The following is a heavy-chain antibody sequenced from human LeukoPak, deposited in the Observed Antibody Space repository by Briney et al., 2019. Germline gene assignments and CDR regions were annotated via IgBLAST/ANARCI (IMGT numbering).Heavy chain of an antibody. Sequence: ASVKVSCKASGGTFSSYAISWVRQAPGPGLEWVGGIIPIFGTANYAQKFQGRVTITADESTSTAYMELSSLRSEDTAVYYCATPLPNFYDSRGSYYFDYWGQGTLVTGSS. J-gene: IGHJ4*02. D-gene: IGHD3-22*01. CDR1: GGTFSSYA. CDR2: IIPIFGTA. V-gene: IGHV1-69*13. CDR3: ATPLPNFYDSRGSYYFDY.